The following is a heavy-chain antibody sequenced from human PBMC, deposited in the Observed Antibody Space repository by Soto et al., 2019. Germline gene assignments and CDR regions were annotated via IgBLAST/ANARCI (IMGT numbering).Heavy chain of an antibody. D-gene: IGHD3-10*01. J-gene: IGHJ6*02. Sequence: ASVKVSCKVSGDTITEXSMHWVRQAHGKGLEWMGGFDPEDGETIYAQKFQGRVTMTEDTSTDTAYMELSSLRSEDTAVYYCATGLNRGPLSYGMDVWGQGTTVTAP. CDR2: FDPEDGET. CDR1: GDTITEXS. V-gene: IGHV1-24*01. CDR3: ATGLNRGPLSYGMDV.